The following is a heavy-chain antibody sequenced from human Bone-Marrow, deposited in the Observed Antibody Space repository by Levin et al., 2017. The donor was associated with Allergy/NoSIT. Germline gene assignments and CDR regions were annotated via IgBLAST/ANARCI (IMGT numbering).Heavy chain of an antibody. D-gene: IGHD2-15*01. CDR1: GFTFDDYA. CDR3: AKGSCYSCYYYGMDV. V-gene: IGHV3-9*01. J-gene: IGHJ6*02. CDR2: ISWNSGSI. Sequence: GGSLRLSCAASGFTFDDYAMHWVRQAPGKGLEWVSGISWNSGSIGYADSVKGRFTISRDNAKNSLYLQMNSLRAEDTALYYCAKGSCYSCYYYGMDVWGQGTTVTVSS.